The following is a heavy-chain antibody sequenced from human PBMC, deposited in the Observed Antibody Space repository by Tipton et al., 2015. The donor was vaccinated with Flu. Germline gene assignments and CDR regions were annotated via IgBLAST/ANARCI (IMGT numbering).Heavy chain of an antibody. CDR3: ARRSWDS. Sequence: QSGAEVRKPGASVKVSCETSGYTFSDYYIHWVRQVPGQGLGWMGWINPNSGGRIYAQKFQGRVTLTSDTSITTAYMELSRLTSNDTAVYYCARRSWDSWGQGTLVTVSS. V-gene: IGHV1-2*02. J-gene: IGHJ4*02. CDR2: INPNSGGR. CDR1: GYTFSDYY.